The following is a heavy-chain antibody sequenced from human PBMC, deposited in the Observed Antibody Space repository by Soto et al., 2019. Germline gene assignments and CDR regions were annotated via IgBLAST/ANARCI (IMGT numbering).Heavy chain of an antibody. Sequence: ASVKVSCKASGGTFSSYAISLVRQAPGQGLEWMGGIIPIFGTANYAQKFQGRVTITADESTSTAYMELSSLRSEDTAVYYCASSTYYYDSSGYLRPDYWGQGTLVTVSS. V-gene: IGHV1-69*13. CDR3: ASSTYYYDSSGYLRPDY. CDR1: GGTFSSYA. D-gene: IGHD3-22*01. CDR2: IIPIFGTA. J-gene: IGHJ4*02.